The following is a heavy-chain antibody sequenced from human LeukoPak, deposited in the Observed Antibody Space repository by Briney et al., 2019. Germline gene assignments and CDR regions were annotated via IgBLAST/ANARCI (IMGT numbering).Heavy chain of an antibody. Sequence: GASVKVSCKASGGTFSSYAISWVRQAPGQRLEWMGGIIPIFGTANYAQKFQGRVTITADESTSTAYMELSSLRSEDTAVYYCAGAIVGARHPSPYYFDYWGQGTLVTVSS. CDR2: IIPIFGTA. D-gene: IGHD1-26*01. J-gene: IGHJ4*02. CDR1: GGTFSSYA. CDR3: AGAIVGARHPSPYYFDY. V-gene: IGHV1-69*13.